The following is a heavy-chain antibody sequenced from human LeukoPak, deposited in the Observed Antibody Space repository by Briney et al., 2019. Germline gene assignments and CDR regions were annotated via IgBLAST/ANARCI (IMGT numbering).Heavy chain of an antibody. Sequence: PGGSLRLSCAASGFTFSSYAMSWVRQAPGRGLEWVSALSASGDRTYYADSVKGRFTISRDNSKNTLYLQMNSLRAEDTAVYYCARIPASGVTAHDAFNIWGQGTMVTVSS. D-gene: IGHD2-21*02. CDR2: LSASGDRT. V-gene: IGHV3-23*01. CDR1: GFTFSSYA. CDR3: ARIPASGVTAHDAFNI. J-gene: IGHJ3*02.